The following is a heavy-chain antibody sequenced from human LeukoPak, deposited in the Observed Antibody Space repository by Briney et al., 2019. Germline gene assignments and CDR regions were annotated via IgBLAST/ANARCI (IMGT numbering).Heavy chain of an antibody. CDR3: ARDQALFSGSSGWIDY. V-gene: IGHV4-31*02. J-gene: IGHJ4*02. CDR2: IYYSGST. CDR1: GDSISSGAYY. D-gene: IGHD6-19*01. Sequence: PSETLSLTCTVSGDSISSGAYYWSWIRQHPGKGLEWIGYIYYSGSTYYSPSLKSRVTISVDTSKNRFSLKLSSVTAADTAVYYCARDQALFSGSSGWIDYWGQGTLVTVSS.